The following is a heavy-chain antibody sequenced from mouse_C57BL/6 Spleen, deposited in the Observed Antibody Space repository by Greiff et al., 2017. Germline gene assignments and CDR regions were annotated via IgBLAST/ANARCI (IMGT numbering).Heavy chain of an antibody. D-gene: IGHD1-1*01. CDR3: ARDYGSSYGYFDV. V-gene: IGHV1-55*01. CDR2: IYPGSGST. Sequence: QVQLQQSGAELVKPGASVKMSCKASGYTFTSYWLTWVKQRPGQGLEWIGDIYPGSGSTNYNEKFKSKATLTVDTSSSTAYMQLSSLTSEDSAVYYCARDYGSSYGYFDVWGTGTTVTVSS. J-gene: IGHJ1*03. CDR1: GYTFTSYW.